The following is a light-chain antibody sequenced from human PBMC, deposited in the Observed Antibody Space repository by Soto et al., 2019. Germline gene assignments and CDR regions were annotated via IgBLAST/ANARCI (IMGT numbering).Light chain of an antibody. Sequence: QSVLTQPPSASGSPGQSVTISCTGTSSDVGAYTYVSWYQQHPGKAPKLMIYGVTERPSGVPDRFSGSKSGNTASLTVSGLQTEDEAYYYCSSYAGSNNYVFRTGTKLTVL. V-gene: IGLV2-8*01. J-gene: IGLJ1*01. CDR1: SSDVGAYTY. CDR3: SSYAGSNNYV. CDR2: GVT.